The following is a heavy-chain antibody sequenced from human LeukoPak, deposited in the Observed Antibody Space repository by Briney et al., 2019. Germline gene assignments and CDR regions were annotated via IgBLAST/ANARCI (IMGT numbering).Heavy chain of an antibody. D-gene: IGHD5-12*01. V-gene: IGHV4-30-4*01. CDR3: ARDSGNSGYAFTKTNRGMDV. Sequence: PSETLSLTCTVSGGSISSGDYYWSWIRQPPGKGLEWIGYIYYSGSTYYNPSLKSRVTISVDTSKNQFSLKLSSVTAADTAVYYCARDSGNSGYAFTKTNRGMDVWGQGTTVTVSS. J-gene: IGHJ6*02. CDR1: GGSISSGDYY. CDR2: IYYSGST.